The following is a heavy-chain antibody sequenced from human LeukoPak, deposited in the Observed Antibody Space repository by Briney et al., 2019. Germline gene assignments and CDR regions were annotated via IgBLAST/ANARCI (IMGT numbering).Heavy chain of an antibody. J-gene: IGHJ3*02. D-gene: IGHD2-2*01. CDR3: ARPYCSSTSCGIMTPDDAFDI. CDR1: GYTFTSYY. CDR2: INPSGGST. V-gene: IGHV1-46*01. Sequence: GASVKVSCKASGYTFTSYYMHWVRQAPGQGLEWMGIINPSGGSTSYAQKFQGRVTMTRDTSTSTVYMELSSLRSEDTAVYYCARPYCSSTSCGIMTPDDAFDIWGQGTMVTVSS.